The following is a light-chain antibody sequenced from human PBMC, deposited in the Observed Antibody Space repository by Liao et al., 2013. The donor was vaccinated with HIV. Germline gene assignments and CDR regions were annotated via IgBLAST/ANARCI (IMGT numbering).Light chain of an antibody. CDR1: ALPKQY. CDR3: QSADSSGTCPV. CDR2: KDS. V-gene: IGLV3-25*03. J-gene: IGLJ3*02. Sequence: SYELTQPPSVSVSPGQTARITCSGDALPKQYAYWYQQKPGQAPVLLIYKDSERPSGIPERFSGSSSGTTVTLTISGVQAEDDADYYCQSADSSGTCPVFGGGTKLTVL.